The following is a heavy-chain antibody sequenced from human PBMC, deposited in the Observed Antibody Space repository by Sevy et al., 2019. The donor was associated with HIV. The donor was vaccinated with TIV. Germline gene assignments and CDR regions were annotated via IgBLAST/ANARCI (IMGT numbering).Heavy chain of an antibody. CDR1: GFNFSIYG. V-gene: IGHV3-33*01. D-gene: IGHD2-21*02. CDR2: IYYDESSQ. CDR3: ARGRDHGNFDY. J-gene: IGHJ4*02. Sequence: GGSLRLSCAASGFNFSIYGMHWVRQAPGKGLEWVALIYYDESSQYYADSVKGRFTISRDNSKNTLYLQMNSLRVEDTALYYCARGRDHGNFDYWGQGTLVTVSS.